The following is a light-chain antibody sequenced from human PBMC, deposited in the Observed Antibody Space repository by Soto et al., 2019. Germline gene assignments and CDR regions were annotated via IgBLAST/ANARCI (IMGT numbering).Light chain of an antibody. CDR1: SSDVGTYNL. Sequence: SALAQPASVSGSPEQSVTISCTGTSSDVGTYNLVSWYQQHPGKAPKLIIYEVAERPSGVSNRFSGSKFGNTASLTIFGLLPEDEADYYCCSYGGSSALPYVFGTGTKVTVL. CDR3: CSYGGSSALPYV. V-gene: IGLV2-23*02. CDR2: EVA. J-gene: IGLJ1*01.